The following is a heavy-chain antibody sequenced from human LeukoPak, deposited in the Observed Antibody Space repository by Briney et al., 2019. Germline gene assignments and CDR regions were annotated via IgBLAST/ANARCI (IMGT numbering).Heavy chain of an antibody. V-gene: IGHV3-30-3*01. CDR1: GFTFSSYW. CDR3: ARGGAYCSGGSCRADDY. D-gene: IGHD2-15*01. CDR2: ISYDGSNK. J-gene: IGHJ4*02. Sequence: GGSLRLSCAASGFTFSSYWMNWVRQAPGKGLEWVAVISYDGSNKYYADSVKGRFTISRDNSKNTLYLQMNSLRADDTAVHYCARGGAYCSGGSCRADDYWGQGTLVTVSS.